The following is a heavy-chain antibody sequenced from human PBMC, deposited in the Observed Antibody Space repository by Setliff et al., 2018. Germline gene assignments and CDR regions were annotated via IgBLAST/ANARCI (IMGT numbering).Heavy chain of an antibody. Sequence: PGGSLSLSCAASGFTFSSYAIHWVRQAPGKGLEWVAVICSDGSNKFYADSVKGRFTISGDNSKNTLFLQMNRLRAEDTAVYHCARGMYSSRWYDYRAFDIWGQGTTVTVSS. CDR1: GFTFSSYA. J-gene: IGHJ3*02. V-gene: IGHV3-33*01. CDR3: ARGMYSSRWYDYRAFDI. D-gene: IGHD6-13*01. CDR2: ICSDGSNK.